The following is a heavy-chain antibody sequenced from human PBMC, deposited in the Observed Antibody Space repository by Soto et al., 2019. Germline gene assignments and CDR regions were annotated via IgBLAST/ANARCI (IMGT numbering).Heavy chain of an antibody. J-gene: IGHJ5*01. D-gene: IGHD3-16*01. CDR3: ARLPGLANSPPFDS. V-gene: IGHV4-59*11. Sequence: QVQLQESGPGLVKPSETLSLTCIVSGDSMTGHYWSWVRQSPEKGLACMGGLYYTAYTMYNPSFKSPATRSVAPSINQYSLCLGSVTAGVTAVYYFARLPGLANSPPFDSWGHGALVDVS. CDR1: GDSMTGHY. CDR2: LYYTAYT.